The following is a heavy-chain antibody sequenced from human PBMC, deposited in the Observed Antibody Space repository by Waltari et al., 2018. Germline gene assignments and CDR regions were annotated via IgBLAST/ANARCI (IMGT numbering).Heavy chain of an antibody. D-gene: IGHD3-22*01. V-gene: IGHV4-34*01. J-gene: IGHJ4*02. CDR3: ARLNYYDSSGYQRFDY. CDR1: GGSFSGYY. CDR2: INHSGST. Sequence: QVQLQQWGAGLLKPSETLSLTCAVYGGSFSGYYWSWIRQPPGKGLEWIGEINHSGSTTSNPSLKSRVTISVDTSKNQFSLKLSSVTAADTAVYYCARLNYYDSSGYQRFDYWGQGTLVTVSS.